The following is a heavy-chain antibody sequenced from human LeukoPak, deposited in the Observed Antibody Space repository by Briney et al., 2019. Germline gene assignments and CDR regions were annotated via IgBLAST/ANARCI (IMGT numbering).Heavy chain of an antibody. J-gene: IGHJ4*02. Sequence: ASVKLSCKASGYTFTGYFMHWVRQAPGQGLEWMGWINPNSGGTNYAQNFQDRVTMTRDTSISTAYMELRRLRSDDTAVYYCARRPDGYNSLDYWGQGTPVTVSS. CDR2: INPNSGGT. D-gene: IGHD5-24*01. CDR3: ARRPDGYNSLDY. CDR1: GYTFTGYF. V-gene: IGHV1-2*02.